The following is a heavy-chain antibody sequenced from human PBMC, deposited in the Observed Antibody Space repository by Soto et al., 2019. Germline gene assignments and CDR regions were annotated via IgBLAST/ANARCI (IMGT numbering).Heavy chain of an antibody. CDR3: ARDVGAGSSWFDP. J-gene: IGHJ5*02. CDR2: IYYSGST. CDR1: GGSNSSGGYY. V-gene: IGHV4-61*08. Sequence: SDTLSLTCTFSGGSNSSGGYYWTWIRQHPGKGLEWIGYIYYSGSTNSNPSIKSRVTISVDTSKNQFSLKLSSVTAADTAVYYCARDVGAGSSWFDPWGQGTLVTVSS. D-gene: IGHD6-19*01.